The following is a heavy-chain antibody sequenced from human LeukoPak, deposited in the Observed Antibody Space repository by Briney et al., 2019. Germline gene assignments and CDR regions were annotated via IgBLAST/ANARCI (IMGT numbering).Heavy chain of an antibody. Sequence: PSETLSLTCAVYGGSFSGYYWSWIRQPPGKGLEWMGEINHSGSTNYTPSLKSRVTISVDTSKNQFSLKLSSVTAADTAVYYCARGRGGRVLRDHQPPIDYWGEGTLVTVSP. J-gene: IGHJ4*02. D-gene: IGHD3-3*01. V-gene: IGHV4-34*01. CDR3: ARGRGGRVLRDHQPPIDY. CDR1: GGSFSGYY. CDR2: INHSGST.